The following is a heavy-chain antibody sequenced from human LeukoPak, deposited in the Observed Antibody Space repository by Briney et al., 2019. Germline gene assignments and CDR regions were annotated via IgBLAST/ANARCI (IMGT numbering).Heavy chain of an antibody. CDR1: GYSISSGYY. Sequence: SETLSLTCTVSGYSISSGYYWGWIRQPPGKGLDWIGSIYHSGSTYYNPSLKSRVTISVDTSKNQFSLKLSSVTAADTAVYYCARVSSSWILNSWGQGTLVTVSS. J-gene: IGHJ5*02. D-gene: IGHD6-13*01. V-gene: IGHV4-38-2*02. CDR3: ARVSSSWILNS. CDR2: IYHSGST.